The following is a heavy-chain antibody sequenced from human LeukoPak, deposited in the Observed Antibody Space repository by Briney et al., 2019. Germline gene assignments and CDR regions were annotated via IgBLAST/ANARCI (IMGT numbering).Heavy chain of an antibody. V-gene: IGHV1-69*13. CDR1: GGTFSSYA. J-gene: IGHJ3*02. Sequence: ASVKVSCKASGGTFSSYAISWVRQAPGQGLEWMGGIIPIFGTANYAQKFQGRVTITADESTSTAYMELSSPRSEDTAVYYCARDEVVGATPSAFDIWGQGTMVTVSS. CDR3: ARDEVVGATPSAFDI. D-gene: IGHD1-26*01. CDR2: IIPIFGTA.